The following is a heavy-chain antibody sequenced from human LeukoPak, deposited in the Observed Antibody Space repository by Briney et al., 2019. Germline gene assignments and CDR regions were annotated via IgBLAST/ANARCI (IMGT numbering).Heavy chain of an antibody. J-gene: IGHJ6*03. V-gene: IGHV1-2*02. D-gene: IGHD6-6*01. CDR1: GYSFTGYY. Sequence: GASVKVFCKTSGYSFTGYYMHWVRQAPGQGLEWMGWINPNSGGTNYAQKFQGRVTMTRDTSISTAYMELSRLRSDDTAVYYCARDRAARPYYYYYMDVWGKGTTVTVSS. CDR2: INPNSGGT. CDR3: ARDRAARPYYYYYMDV.